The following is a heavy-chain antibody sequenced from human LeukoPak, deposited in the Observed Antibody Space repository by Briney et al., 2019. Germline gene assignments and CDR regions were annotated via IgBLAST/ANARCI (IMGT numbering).Heavy chain of an antibody. CDR1: GGSISSYY. D-gene: IGHD6-13*01. CDR3: ARLSLGYSSSWYRAYNWFDP. V-gene: IGHV4-4*07. Sequence: SEALSLTCTVSGGSISSYYWSWIRQPAGKGLEWIGRIYTSGSTNYNPSLKSRVTISVDTSKNQFSLKLSSVTAADTAVYYCARLSLGYSSSWYRAYNWFDPWGQGTLVTVSS. CDR2: IYTSGST. J-gene: IGHJ5*02.